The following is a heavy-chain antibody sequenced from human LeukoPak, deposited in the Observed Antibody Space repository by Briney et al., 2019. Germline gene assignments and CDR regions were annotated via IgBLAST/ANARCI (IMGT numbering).Heavy chain of an antibody. V-gene: IGHV4-61*08. J-gene: IGHJ4*02. D-gene: IGHD4-17*01. CDR3: ARYGVYGDYDY. Sequence: PSETLSLTCTVSGGPISSGGYYWSWIRQHPGKALDWIGGIYYTGSTSYNLSLKSRVTMSVDTSKNQFSLQVRSVTAAGTAVYYCARYGVYGDYDYWGQGTLVTVSS. CDR1: GGPISSGGYY. CDR2: IYYTGST.